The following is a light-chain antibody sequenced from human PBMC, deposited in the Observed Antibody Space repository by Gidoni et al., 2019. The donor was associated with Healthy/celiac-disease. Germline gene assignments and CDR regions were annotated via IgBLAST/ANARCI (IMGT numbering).Light chain of an antibody. CDR3: QQYNNWWT. CDR2: GAS. CDR1: QSVSSN. V-gene: IGKV3-15*01. J-gene: IGKJ1*01. Sequence: EIVTTQAPPTLTVSPGERATLPCRASQSVSSNLAWYQQKPGQAPRLLIYGASPRATAIPARFSGXXXGTEFTLTISSLQSEYFAVYYCQQYNNWWTFGQGTKVEIK.